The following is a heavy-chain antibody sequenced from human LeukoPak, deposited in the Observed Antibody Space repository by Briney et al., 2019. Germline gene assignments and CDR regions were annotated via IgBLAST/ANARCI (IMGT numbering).Heavy chain of an antibody. Sequence: GGSLRLSCADSGLTFSSNWMHWVRQAPGKGLVWVSRIASDGSSTDYADSVRGRFTISRDNAKNTLYLQMNSLRAEDTAVYYCTSARYGGNSDYWGQGTLVTVSS. CDR2: IASDGSST. J-gene: IGHJ4*02. CDR3: TSARYGGNSDY. CDR1: GLTFSSNW. D-gene: IGHD4-23*01. V-gene: IGHV3-74*01.